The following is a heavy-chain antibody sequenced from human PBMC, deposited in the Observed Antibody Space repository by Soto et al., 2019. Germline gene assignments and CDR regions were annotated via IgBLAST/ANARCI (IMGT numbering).Heavy chain of an antibody. V-gene: IGHV3-23*01. D-gene: IGHD6-6*01. CDR3: AKDLAGAARGRFDY. CDR1: GFTFSSYG. CDR2: ISGSGTTT. J-gene: IGHJ4*02. Sequence: EVQLLESGGGLVQPGGSLRLSCAASGFTFSSYGMSWVRQAPGKGLEWVSGISGSGTTTYYADFVKGHFTISRDNSKNTLYLQMNSLRAEDTAVYYCAKDLAGAARGRFDYGGQGALVTVSS.